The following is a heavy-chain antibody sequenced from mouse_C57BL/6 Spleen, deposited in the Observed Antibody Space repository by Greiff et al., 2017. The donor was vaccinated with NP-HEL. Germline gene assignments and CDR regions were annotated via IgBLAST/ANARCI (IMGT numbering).Heavy chain of an antibody. CDR3: ARTDYGSSYVIFAY. CDR2: IDPSDSYT. D-gene: IGHD1-1*01. Sequence: QVQLQQPGAELVMPGASVKLSCKASGYTFTSYWMHWVKQRPGQGLEWIGEIDPSDSYTNYNQKFKGKSTLTVDKSSSTAYMQLSSLTSEDSAVYYCARTDYGSSYVIFAYWGQVTLVTVSA. CDR1: GYTFTSYW. V-gene: IGHV1-69*01. J-gene: IGHJ3*01.